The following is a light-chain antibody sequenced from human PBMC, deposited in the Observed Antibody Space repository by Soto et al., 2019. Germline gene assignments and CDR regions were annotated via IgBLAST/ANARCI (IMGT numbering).Light chain of an antibody. CDR2: EVS. Sequence: QSALTQPASVSGSPGQSITISCTGTSSDVGSYNLVSWYQQHPGKAPKLMIYEVSKRPSGVSNRFSGSKSGNTASLTISGLQAEDEADYYCCSYAGSLRVFGGGTKVTV. V-gene: IGLV2-23*02. CDR3: CSYAGSLRV. J-gene: IGLJ3*02. CDR1: SSDVGSYNL.